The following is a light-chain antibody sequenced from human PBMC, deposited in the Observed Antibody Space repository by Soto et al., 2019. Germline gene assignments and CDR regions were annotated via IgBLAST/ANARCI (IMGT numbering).Light chain of an antibody. CDR1: QSISNW. CDR2: RAS. J-gene: IGKJ4*01. V-gene: IGKV1-5*03. CDR3: QQYNSYSPRLT. Sequence: DIQMTQSPSTLSASVGDRVTSTCRARQSISNWLAWYQQKPGKAPKLLIYRASSLESGVPSRFSGSGSGTEFTLTISSLQPDDFATYYCQQYNSYSPRLTFGGGTKVET.